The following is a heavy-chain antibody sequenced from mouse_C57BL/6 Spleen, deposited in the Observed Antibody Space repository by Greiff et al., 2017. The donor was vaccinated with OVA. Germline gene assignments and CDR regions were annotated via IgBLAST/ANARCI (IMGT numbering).Heavy chain of an antibody. D-gene: IGHD2-2*01. CDR1: GYTFTSYW. J-gene: IGHJ2*01. Sequence: QVQLKQPGAELVRPGSSVKLSCKASGYTFTSYWMDWVKQRPGQGLEWIGNLYPSDSETHYNQKFKDTATLTVDKSYSTAHMQLNSRTSVDSTVYYCARRGGYDYWGQGTTLTVSS. CDR3: ARRGGYDY. V-gene: IGHV1-61*01. CDR2: LYPSDSET.